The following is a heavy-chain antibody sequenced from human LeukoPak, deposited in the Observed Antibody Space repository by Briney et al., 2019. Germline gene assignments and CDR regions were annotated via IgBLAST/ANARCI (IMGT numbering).Heavy chain of an antibody. CDR1: GYTFSSYG. V-gene: IGHV1-18*01. Sequence: ASVKLSSKASGYTFSSYGVGWVRQAPGQGLEWMGWISAYNGKTNYAQNLQGRVTMTTDTSTSTAYMEVRSLRSDDTAVYYCARDRWGQLGGDHWGQGTLVTVSS. CDR2: ISAYNGKT. CDR3: ARDRWGQLGGDH. D-gene: IGHD1-1*01. J-gene: IGHJ4*02.